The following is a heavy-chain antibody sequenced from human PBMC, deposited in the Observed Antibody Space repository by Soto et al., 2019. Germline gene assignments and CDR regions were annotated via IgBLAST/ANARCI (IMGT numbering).Heavy chain of an antibody. D-gene: IGHD3-22*01. V-gene: IGHV3-33*01. J-gene: IGHJ4*02. CDR1: GFTFSSYG. CDR2: IWYDGSNK. CDR3: ARDPAYYYDSSGYSYY. Sequence: GGSLRLSCAASGFTFSSYGMHWVRQAPGKGLEWVAVIWYDGSNKYYADSVKGRFTISRDNSKNTLYLQMNSLRAEDTAVYYCARDPAYYYDSSGYSYYWGQGTLVTVSS.